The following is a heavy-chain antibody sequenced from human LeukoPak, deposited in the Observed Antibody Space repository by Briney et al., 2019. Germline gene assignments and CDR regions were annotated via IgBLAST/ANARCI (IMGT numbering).Heavy chain of an antibody. CDR3: ATADYSGFYSF. D-gene: IGHD4-11*01. Sequence: PGGSLRLSCAASGFTFSSHAIHWVRQAPRKGLEYVSAITSDGVYTYYANSVKGRFTISRDNSKNTLYLQMGSLRAEDMSVYYCATADYSGFYSFWGQGTLVSVSS. CDR1: GFTFSSHA. V-gene: IGHV3-64*01. CDR2: ITSDGVYT. J-gene: IGHJ4*02.